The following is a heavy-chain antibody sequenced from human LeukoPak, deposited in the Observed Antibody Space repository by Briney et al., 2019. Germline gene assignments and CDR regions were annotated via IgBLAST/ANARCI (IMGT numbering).Heavy chain of an antibody. CDR3: ARDVPPDKGLFDY. V-gene: IGHV1-69*04. J-gene: IGHJ4*02. CDR1: GGTFSSYA. CDR2: IIPILGIA. Sequence: SVKVSCKASGGTFSSYAISWVRQAPGQGLEWMGRIIPILGIANYAQKFQGRATITADKSTSTAYMELSSLRSEDTAVYYCARDVPPDKGLFDYWGQGTLVTVSS. D-gene: IGHD3-9*01.